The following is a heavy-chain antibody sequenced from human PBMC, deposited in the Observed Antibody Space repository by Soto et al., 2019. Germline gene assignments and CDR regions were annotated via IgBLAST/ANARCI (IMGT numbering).Heavy chain of an antibody. CDR3: ARDRNYYGSGTYYRDYYYGMDV. Sequence: PSETLSLTCTVSGGSISSADYHWSWIRQPPGKGLEWIGYINYSGRTYYNPSLRSRLIISVDTSKNQFSLRRSSVTAADAAVYYCARDRNYYGSGTYYRDYYYGMDVWGQGTTVTVSS. J-gene: IGHJ6*02. CDR2: INYSGRT. V-gene: IGHV4-30-4*01. D-gene: IGHD3-10*01. CDR1: GGSISSADYH.